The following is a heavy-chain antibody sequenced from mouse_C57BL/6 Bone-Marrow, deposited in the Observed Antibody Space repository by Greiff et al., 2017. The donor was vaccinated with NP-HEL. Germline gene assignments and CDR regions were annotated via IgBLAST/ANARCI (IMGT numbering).Heavy chain of an antibody. V-gene: IGHV5-6*01. CDR2: ISSGGSYT. D-gene: IGHD1-1*01. CDR1: GFTFSSYG. Sequence: DVQLVESGGDLVKPGGSLKLSCAASGFTFSSYGMSWVRQTPVKRLEWVATISSGGSYTYYPDSVKGRFTISRDNAKNTLYLQMSSLKSEDTAMYYCARPITTVVADYAMDYWGQGTSVTVSS. CDR3: ARPITTVVADYAMDY. J-gene: IGHJ4*01.